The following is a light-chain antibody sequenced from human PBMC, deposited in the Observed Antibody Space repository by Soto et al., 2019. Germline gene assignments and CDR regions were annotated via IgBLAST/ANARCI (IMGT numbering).Light chain of an antibody. Sequence: EIVLTQSPGTLSLSPGEIANLCFSASQSVSSSYLAWYQQKPGQAPRLLIYGASSRATGIPDRFSGSGSGTDFTLTISRLEPEDFAVYYCQQYGSSPWAFGQGTKVDIK. CDR2: GAS. CDR1: QSVSSSY. CDR3: QQYGSSPWA. J-gene: IGKJ1*01. V-gene: IGKV3-20*01.